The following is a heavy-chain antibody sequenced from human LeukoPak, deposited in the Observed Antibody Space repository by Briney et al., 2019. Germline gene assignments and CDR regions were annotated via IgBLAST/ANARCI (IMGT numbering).Heavy chain of an antibody. CDR1: GGSISSYY. CDR3: ARHHYDFWSGSFADHYMDV. J-gene: IGHJ6*03. Sequence: PSETLSLTCTVSGGSISSYYWSWIRQPPGKGLEWIGRIYTSGSTNYNPSLKSRVTMSVDTSKNQFSLKLSSVTAADTAVYYCARHHYDFWSGSFADHYMDVWGKGTTVTVSS. CDR2: IYTSGST. V-gene: IGHV4-4*07. D-gene: IGHD3-3*01.